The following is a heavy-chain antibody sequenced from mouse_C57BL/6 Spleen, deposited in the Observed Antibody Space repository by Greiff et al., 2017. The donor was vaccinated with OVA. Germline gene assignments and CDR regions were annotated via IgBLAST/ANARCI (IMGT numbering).Heavy chain of an antibody. D-gene: IGHD3-2*02. CDR1: GYTFTSYW. J-gene: IGHJ3*01. Sequence: QVQLQQPGAELVRPGSSVKLSCKASGYTFTSYWMHWVKQRPIQGLEWIGNIDPSDSETHYNQKFKDKATLTVDKSSSTAYMQLSSLTSEDSAVYYCARQSLDSSGYGFAYWGQGTLVTVSA. CDR3: ARQSLDSSGYGFAY. V-gene: IGHV1-52*01. CDR2: IDPSDSET.